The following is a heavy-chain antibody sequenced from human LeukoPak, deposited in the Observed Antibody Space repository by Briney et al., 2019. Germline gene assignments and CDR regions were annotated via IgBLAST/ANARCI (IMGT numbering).Heavy chain of an antibody. Sequence: TGGSLRLSCAASGFTFSSYGMHWVRQAPGKGLEWVAFIRYDGSNKYYADSVKGRFTISRDNSKNTLYLQMNSLRAEDTAVYYCAKAQAVAGTVDYWGQGTLVTVSS. CDR1: GFTFSSYG. J-gene: IGHJ4*02. D-gene: IGHD6-19*01. CDR2: IRYDGSNK. V-gene: IGHV3-30*02. CDR3: AKAQAVAGTVDY.